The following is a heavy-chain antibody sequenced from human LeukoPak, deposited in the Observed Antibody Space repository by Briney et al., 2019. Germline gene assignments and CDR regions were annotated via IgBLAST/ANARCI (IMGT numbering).Heavy chain of an antibody. D-gene: IGHD6-13*01. Sequence: GGSLRLSCAASGFTFSSYAMHWVRQAPGKGLEWVAVISYDGSNKYYADSVKGRFTISRDNSKNTLYLQMNSLRAEDTAVYYCAKGPWDFTAADYFDYWGQGTLVTVSS. CDR1: GFTFSSYA. CDR2: ISYDGSNK. J-gene: IGHJ4*02. CDR3: AKGPWDFTAADYFDY. V-gene: IGHV3-30-3*01.